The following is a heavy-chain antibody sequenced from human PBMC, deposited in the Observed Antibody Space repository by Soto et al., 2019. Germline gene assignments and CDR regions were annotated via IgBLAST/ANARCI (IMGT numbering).Heavy chain of an antibody. J-gene: IGHJ4*02. CDR2: IYHSGST. V-gene: IGHV4-30-2*01. CDR3: ARRQVVAAQH. D-gene: IGHD2-15*01. CDR1: GGSISSGGYP. Sequence: QLQLQESGSGLVKPSQTLSLNCAVSGGSISSGGYPWSWIRQPPGKGLEWIGYIYHSGSTYYNPSLKSRVTISVDRSKNQFSLKLSSVSAADTAVYYCARRQVVAAQHWGQGTLVTVSS.